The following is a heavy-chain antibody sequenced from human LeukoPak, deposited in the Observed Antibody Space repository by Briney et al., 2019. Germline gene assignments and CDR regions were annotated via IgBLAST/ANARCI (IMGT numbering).Heavy chain of an antibody. CDR2: ISSSGSTI. Sequence: GGSLRLSCAASGFTVSSNYMNWVRQAPGKGLEGVSYISSSGSTIYYADSVKGRFTISRDNAKNSLYLQMNSLRAEDTAVYYCARVSRVYYGMDVWGKGTTVTVSS. D-gene: IGHD2-2*01. V-gene: IGHV3-48*03. CDR1: GFTVSSNY. J-gene: IGHJ6*04. CDR3: ARVSRVYYGMDV.